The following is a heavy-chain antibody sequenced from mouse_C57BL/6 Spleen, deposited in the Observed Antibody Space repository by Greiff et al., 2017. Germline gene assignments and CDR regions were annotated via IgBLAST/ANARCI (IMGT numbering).Heavy chain of an antibody. CDR1: GYTFTSYW. CDR3: SRRGCYYDYEEFAY. J-gene: IGHJ3*01. Sequence: VQLQQPGAELVKPGASVKLSCKASGYTFTSYWMHWVTQRPGRSLEWIGRIDTHSGGTEYNEKLKGKATLTVDKPSSTASMQLSSLPSEDSAVYYCSRRGCYYDYEEFAYWGQGTLVTVSA. CDR2: IDTHSGGT. V-gene: IGHV1-72*01. D-gene: IGHD2-4*01.